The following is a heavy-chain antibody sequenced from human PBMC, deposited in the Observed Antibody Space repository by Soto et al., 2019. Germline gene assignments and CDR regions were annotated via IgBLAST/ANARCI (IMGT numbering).Heavy chain of an antibody. J-gene: IGHJ4*02. CDR1: GYTFTNYA. D-gene: IGHD6-19*01. Sequence: ASVKVSCKASGYTFTNYAMHWVRQAPGQRLEWMGWINAGNGNTKYSQKFQGRVTITRDTSASTAYMELSSLRSEDTAVYYCARERLGSAVAGTRFDYWGQGTLVTVSS. CDR3: ARERLGSAVAGTRFDY. CDR2: INAGNGNT. V-gene: IGHV1-3*01.